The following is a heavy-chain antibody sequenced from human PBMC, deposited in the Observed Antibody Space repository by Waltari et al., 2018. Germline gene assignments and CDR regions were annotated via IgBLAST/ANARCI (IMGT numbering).Heavy chain of an antibody. CDR2: IRYDGSNK. V-gene: IGHV3-30*02. CDR3: ARDDYGDYRLGY. CDR1: GFTFSNYG. D-gene: IGHD4-17*01. Sequence: QVQLVESGGGVVQPGGSLRLSCATSGFTFSNYGIHWVHQAPGKGLEWVAFIRYDGSNKYYADSVKGRFTISRDNSRGTLYLQMNSLRAEDTAVYYCARDDYGDYRLGYWGQGTLVTVSS. J-gene: IGHJ4*02.